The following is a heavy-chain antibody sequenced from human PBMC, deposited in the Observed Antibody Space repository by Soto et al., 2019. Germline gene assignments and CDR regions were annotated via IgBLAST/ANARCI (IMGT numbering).Heavy chain of an antibody. CDR3: ARAGYSRGRMGKFGYDAFDI. CDR2: ISYDGSNK. CDR1: AFTFSSYA. D-gene: IGHD6-19*01. J-gene: IGHJ3*02. V-gene: IGHV3-30-3*01. Sequence: TGGSLRLSCAASAFTFSSYAMHWVRQAPGKGLEWVAVISYDGSNKYYADSVKGRFTISRDNSKNTLYLQMNSLRAEDTAVYYCARAGYSRGRMGKFGYDAFDIWGQGTMVTVSS.